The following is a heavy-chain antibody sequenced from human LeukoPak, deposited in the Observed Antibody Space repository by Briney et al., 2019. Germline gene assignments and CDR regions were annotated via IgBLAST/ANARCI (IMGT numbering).Heavy chain of an antibody. D-gene: IGHD3-9*01. CDR1: GYTFTGYY. CDR2: INPNSGDT. Sequence: ASVKVSCKASGYTFTGYYMHWVRQAPGQGLEWMGWINPNSGDTNYAQNFQGRVTMTRDTSISTAYMELSRLRSDDTAVYYCARVGEGYDILTGYSGVFDIWGQGTMVTVSS. V-gene: IGHV1-2*02. CDR3: ARVGEGYDILTGYSGVFDI. J-gene: IGHJ3*02.